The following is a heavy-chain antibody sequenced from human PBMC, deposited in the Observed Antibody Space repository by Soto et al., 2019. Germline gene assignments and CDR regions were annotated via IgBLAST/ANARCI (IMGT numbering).Heavy chain of an antibody. CDR3: AREAQGGTIFGVVYVRDYFDY. V-gene: IGHV1-46*01. Sequence: ASVKVSCKASGYTFTSYYMHWVRQAPGQGLEWMGIINPSGGSTSYAQKFQGRVTMTRDTSTSTVYMELSSLRSEDTAVYYCAREAQGGTIFGVVYVRDYFDYWGQGTLVTVYS. D-gene: IGHD3-3*01. J-gene: IGHJ4*02. CDR1: GYTFTSYY. CDR2: INPSGGST.